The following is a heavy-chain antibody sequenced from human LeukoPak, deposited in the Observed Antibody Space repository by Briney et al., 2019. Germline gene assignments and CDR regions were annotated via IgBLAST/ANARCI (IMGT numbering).Heavy chain of an antibody. CDR2: ISGSGGST. V-gene: IGHV3-23*01. CDR1: GFTFSSYA. J-gene: IGHJ4*02. CDR3: VPYSSSWYEN. Sequence: GGSLRLSCAASGFTFSSYAMSWVRQAPGKGLEWVSAISGSGGSTYYADSVKGRFTISRDNSKNTLYLQMNSLRAEDTAVYYCVPYSSSWYENWGQGTLVTVSS. D-gene: IGHD6-13*01.